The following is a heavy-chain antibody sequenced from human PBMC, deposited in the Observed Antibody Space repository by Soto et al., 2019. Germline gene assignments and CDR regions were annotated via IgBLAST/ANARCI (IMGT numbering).Heavy chain of an antibody. J-gene: IGHJ6*02. V-gene: IGHV1-18*01. Sequence: VASVKVSCKASGYTFTSYGISWVRQAPGQGLEWMGWISTHNGNTNYAQKLQGRVTMTTDTSTSTAYMELRSLRSDDTAVYYCARETPNYDILTGYSYIQDYYYYYGMDVWGQGTTVTVSS. CDR2: ISTHNGNT. CDR1: GYTFTSYG. D-gene: IGHD3-9*01. CDR3: ARETPNYDILTGYSYIQDYYYYYGMDV.